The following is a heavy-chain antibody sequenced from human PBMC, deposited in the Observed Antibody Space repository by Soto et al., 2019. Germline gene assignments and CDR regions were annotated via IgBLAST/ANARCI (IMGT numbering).Heavy chain of an antibody. D-gene: IGHD3-3*01. Sequence: GGSLRLSCAASGFTFSSYWMSWVRQAPGKGLEWVANIKQDGSEKYYVDSVKGRFTISRDNAKNSLYLQMNSLRAEDTAVYYCARASEGAFYTIFGVDYLGRNAFDIWGQGTMVTVSS. CDR2: IKQDGSEK. V-gene: IGHV3-7*01. CDR3: ARASEGAFYTIFGVDYLGRNAFDI. CDR1: GFTFSSYW. J-gene: IGHJ3*02.